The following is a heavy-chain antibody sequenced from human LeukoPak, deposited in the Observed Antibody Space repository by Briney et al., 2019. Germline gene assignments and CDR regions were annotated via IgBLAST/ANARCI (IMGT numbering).Heavy chain of an antibody. CDR1: GHTLTERS. D-gene: IGHD4-17*01. J-gene: IGHJ4*02. CDR3: ATDLATVTTRPY. CDR2: FDPEEDKV. Sequence: ASVKVSCKLSGHTLTERSMHWVRQAPGKGLEWMGGFDPEEDKVLYAQKSQGRVTMTEDTSTNTAYMDLNSLRSEDTAVYYCATDLATVTTRPYWGQGTLVTVSS. V-gene: IGHV1-24*01.